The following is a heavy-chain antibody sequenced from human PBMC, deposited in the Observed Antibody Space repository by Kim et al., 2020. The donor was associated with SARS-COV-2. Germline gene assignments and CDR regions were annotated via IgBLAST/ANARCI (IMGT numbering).Heavy chain of an antibody. Sequence: IANYAQKFQGRVTITADKSTSTAYMELSSLRSEDTAVYYCARFSGRPGVCWGQGTLVTVSS. J-gene: IGHJ4*02. CDR2: IA. D-gene: IGHD3-10*01. CDR3: ARFSGRPGVC. V-gene: IGHV1-69*02.